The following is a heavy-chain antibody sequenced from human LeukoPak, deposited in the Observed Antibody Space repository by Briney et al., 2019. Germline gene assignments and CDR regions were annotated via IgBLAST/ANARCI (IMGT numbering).Heavy chain of an antibody. V-gene: IGHV3-23*01. D-gene: IGHD2-2*01. CDR3: AKGLSTSYYSDFDY. CDR1: GFIFSSYA. CDR2: ISGSGGST. J-gene: IGHJ4*02. Sequence: QPGRSLRLSCAASGFIFSSYAMSWVRQAPGKGLEWVSGISGSGGSTYYADSVTGRFTISRDHSRNTLYLQMNSLRADDTAVYYCAKGLSTSYYSDFDYWGQGTPVTVSS.